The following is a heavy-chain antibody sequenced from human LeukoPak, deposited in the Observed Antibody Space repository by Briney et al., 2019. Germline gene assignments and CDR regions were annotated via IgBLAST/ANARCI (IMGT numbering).Heavy chain of an antibody. Sequence: SETLSLTCTVSGDSISSTSYYWGWIRQPPGKGLEWIGSIYYSGNTYYSPSLKSRVTISVDTSKNQFSLKLSSVTAADTAVYYCAADSSGYYYGPYWGQGTLVTVS. CDR3: AADSSGYYYGPY. D-gene: IGHD3-22*01. J-gene: IGHJ4*02. CDR1: GDSISSTSYY. V-gene: IGHV4-39*01. CDR2: IYYSGNT.